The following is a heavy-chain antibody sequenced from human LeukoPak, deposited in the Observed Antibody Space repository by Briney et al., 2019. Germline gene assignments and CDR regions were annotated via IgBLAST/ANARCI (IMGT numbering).Heavy chain of an antibody. J-gene: IGHJ4*02. Sequence: GASVKVSCKASGYTFTGYYMHWVRQAPGQGLEWMGWISVYNGNTNYAQKFQGRVTMTTDTSTSTAFMELRSLRSDDTAVYYCARCLYDSSGYYVYWGQGTLVTVSS. V-gene: IGHV1-18*04. CDR2: ISVYNGNT. D-gene: IGHD3-22*01. CDR3: ARCLYDSSGYYVY. CDR1: GYTFTGYY.